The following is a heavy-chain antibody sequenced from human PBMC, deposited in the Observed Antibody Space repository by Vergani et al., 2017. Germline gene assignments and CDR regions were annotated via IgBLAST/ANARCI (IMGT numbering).Heavy chain of an antibody. Sequence: QVQLVETGGGVVQPGGSLRLYCATSGFSFNTYGAHWVRQAPGKGLEWVAFIGYDGRIKYNVDSVKGRFTISRDTSKKTLSLQMRSLGADDTAVYYCAKXGRENSDYGYFDYWGQGTLVTVSS. CDR2: IGYDGRIK. J-gene: IGHJ4*02. D-gene: IGHD4-17*01. V-gene: IGHV3-30*02. CDR3: AKXGRENSDYGYFDY. CDR1: GFSFNTYG.